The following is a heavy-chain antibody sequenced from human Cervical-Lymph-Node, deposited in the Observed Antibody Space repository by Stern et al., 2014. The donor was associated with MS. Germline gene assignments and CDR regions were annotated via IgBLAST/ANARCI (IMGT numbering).Heavy chain of an antibody. V-gene: IGHV3-66*02. J-gene: IGHJ4*01. D-gene: IGHD4-23*01. CDR3: AREPYGGQPYYFDY. Sequence: EMQLVESGGGLVQPGGSLRVSCAASGFTVISNYMSWVRQAPGKGLEWVSAIYSSGSTKYADSVKGRFTISRDNFKNTLYLQMNSLRPEDTAVYFCAREPYGGQPYYFDYWGHGTLVTVSS. CDR2: IYSSGST. CDR1: GFTVISNY.